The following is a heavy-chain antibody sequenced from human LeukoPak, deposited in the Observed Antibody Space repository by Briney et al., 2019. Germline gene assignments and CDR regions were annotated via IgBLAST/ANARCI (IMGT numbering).Heavy chain of an antibody. J-gene: IGHJ2*01. V-gene: IGHV3-23*01. CDR3: AKGYCSSTSCYVRWYFDL. CDR2: ISGSGGST. D-gene: IGHD2-2*01. Sequence: GGSLRLSCAASGFTFSSYAMSWVRQAPGKGLEWVSAISGSGGSTYYADSVKGRFTISRDNSKNTLYLQMNSLRAEDTAVYYCAKGYCSSTSCYVRWYFDLWGRGTLVTVSS. CDR1: GFTFSSYA.